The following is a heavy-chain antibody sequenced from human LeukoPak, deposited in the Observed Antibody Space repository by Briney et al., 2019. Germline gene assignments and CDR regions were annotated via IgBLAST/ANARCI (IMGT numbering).Heavy chain of an antibody. D-gene: IGHD2/OR15-2a*01. J-gene: IGHJ4*02. CDR2: IRYDGSNT. CDR3: AKVFRGGVDY. CDR1: GFTFSSYG. V-gene: IGHV3-30*02. Sequence: GGSLRLSCAVSGFTFSSYGMHWVRQAPGKGLEWVACIRYDGSNTYYADSVKGRFTISRDNSKNTLYLQMNSLRAEDTAVYYCAKVFRGGVDYWGQGTLVTVSS.